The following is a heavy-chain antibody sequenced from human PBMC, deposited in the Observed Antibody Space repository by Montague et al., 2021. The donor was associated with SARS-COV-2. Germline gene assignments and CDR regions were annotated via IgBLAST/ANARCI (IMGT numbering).Heavy chain of an antibody. CDR2: IYYSGST. Sequence: SETLSLTCTVSGGSMNSYYWSWIRQAPGKGLEWIGWIYYSGSTDYNPALKSRVTTSVDTSKNQFSLRLSSLTAADTAVYYCARHGRFSVIVNTPRGAFDIWGPGTMVTVSS. CDR3: ARHGRFSVIVNTPRGAFDI. J-gene: IGHJ3*02. D-gene: IGHD3-22*01. CDR1: GGSMNSYY. V-gene: IGHV4-59*08.